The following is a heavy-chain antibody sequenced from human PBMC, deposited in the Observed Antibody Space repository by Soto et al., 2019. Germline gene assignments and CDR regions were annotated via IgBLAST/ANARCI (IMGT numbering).Heavy chain of an antibody. V-gene: IGHV6-1*01. CDR1: GDTVCSNSAA. CDR3: ARDWTGTNGLDY. D-gene: IGHD1-1*01. J-gene: IGHJ4*02. CDR2: TYYRTEWFN. Sequence: PSQTLSLTCAISGDTVCSNSAAWNWIRQSPSRGLEWLGRTYYRTEWFNDYAVSVKSRITINPDTSKNQFSLQLTSVTPEDTAVYYCARDWTGTNGLDYWGQGTLVTVSS.